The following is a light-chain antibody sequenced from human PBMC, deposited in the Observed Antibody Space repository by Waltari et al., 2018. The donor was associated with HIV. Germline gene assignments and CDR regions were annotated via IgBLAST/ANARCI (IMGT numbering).Light chain of an antibody. Sequence: DVQMTQPPSSLSASVGDRVTITCRARQTVTRWVAWYQQKPGKAPRSLSYAASSLQSGVPSRFCGSGGGTNFAHTISSLQPEDFATYYCQQYNSHPITFGQGTRLDLK. CDR3: QQYNSHPIT. J-gene: IGKJ5*01. V-gene: IGKV1D-16*01. CDR2: AAS. CDR1: QTVTRW.